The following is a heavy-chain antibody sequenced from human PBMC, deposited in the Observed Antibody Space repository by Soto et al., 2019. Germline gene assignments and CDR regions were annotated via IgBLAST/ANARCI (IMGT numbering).Heavy chain of an antibody. Sequence: GGSLRLSCAASGFTFSSYGMTWVRQAPGKGLEWVSFSSATGAGTYYADSVKGRFTISRDNSKNTLYLQMTSLRADDTAVYYCAKDRRAGGNYGFYSDFSGQAALVTVSS. CDR1: GFTFSSYG. D-gene: IGHD1-7*01. CDR3: AKDRRAGGNYGFYSDF. V-gene: IGHV3-23*01. CDR2: SSATGAGT. J-gene: IGHJ4*02.